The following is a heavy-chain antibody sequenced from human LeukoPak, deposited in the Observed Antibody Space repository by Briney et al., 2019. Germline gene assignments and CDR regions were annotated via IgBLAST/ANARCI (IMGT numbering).Heavy chain of an antibody. D-gene: IGHD3-10*01. CDR2: IYYSGST. V-gene: IGHV4-34*01. Sequence: PSETLSLTCAVYGGSFSGYYWSWIRQPPGKGLEWIGSIYYSGSTYYNPSLKSRVTISVDTSKNQFSLKLSSVTAADTAVYYCARRGYGSGTWFDPWGQGTLVTVSS. CDR3: ARRGYGSGTWFDP. J-gene: IGHJ5*02. CDR1: GGSFSGYY.